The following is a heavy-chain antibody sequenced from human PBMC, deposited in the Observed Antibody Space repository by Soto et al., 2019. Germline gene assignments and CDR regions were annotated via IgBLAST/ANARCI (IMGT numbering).Heavy chain of an antibody. D-gene: IGHD3-10*01. Sequence: LSLTCAVSGGSISSSNWWSWVRQPPGKGLEWIGEIYHSGSTNYNPSLKSRVTISVDKSKNQFSLKLSSVTAADTAVYYCARVRITMVRGDTTFDYWGQGTLVTVSS. J-gene: IGHJ4*02. V-gene: IGHV4-4*02. CDR2: IYHSGST. CDR3: ARVRITMVRGDTTFDY. CDR1: GGSISSSNW.